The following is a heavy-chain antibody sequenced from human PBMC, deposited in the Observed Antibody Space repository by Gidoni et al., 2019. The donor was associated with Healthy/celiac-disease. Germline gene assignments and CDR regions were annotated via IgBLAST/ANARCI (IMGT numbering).Heavy chain of an antibody. CDR2: INHSGST. CDR1: GGSFSGYY. V-gene: IGHV4-34*01. J-gene: IGHJ6*03. CDR3: ARGRWTTATYSARYYYYYMDV. D-gene: IGHD4-4*01. Sequence: QVQLQQWGAGLLKPSETLSLTCAVYGGSFSGYYWSWIRQPPGKGLEWIGEINHSGSTNYNPSLKSRVTISVDTSKNQFSLKLSSVTAADTAVYYCARGRWTTATYSARYYYYYMDVWGKGTTVTVSS.